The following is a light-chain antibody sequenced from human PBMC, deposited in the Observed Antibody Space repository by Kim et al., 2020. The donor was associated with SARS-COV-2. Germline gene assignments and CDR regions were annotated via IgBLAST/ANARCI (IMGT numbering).Light chain of an antibody. Sequence: ASVGDRVPITCRASQGISNYLAWYQQKPGKVPKLLIYAASALQSGVPSRFSGSGSGTDFTLTISSLQPEDVATYYCQKYNSAPRTFGQGTKVEIK. CDR2: AAS. CDR1: QGISNY. V-gene: IGKV1-27*01. CDR3: QKYNSAPRT. J-gene: IGKJ1*01.